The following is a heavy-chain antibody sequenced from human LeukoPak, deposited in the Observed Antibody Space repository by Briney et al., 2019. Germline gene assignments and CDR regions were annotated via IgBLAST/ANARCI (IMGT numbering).Heavy chain of an antibody. Sequence: GGSLRLSCAASGFTFSSYAMSWVRQAPGKGLEWVAIISNDGSNRYYGDSVKGRFTISRDNSKNTLYLQMNSLRAEDTAVYYCARGYNYANYFDYWGQGTLVTVSS. CDR3: ARGYNYANYFDY. CDR1: GFTFSSYA. D-gene: IGHD5-18*01. CDR2: ISNDGSNR. V-gene: IGHV3-30*03. J-gene: IGHJ4*02.